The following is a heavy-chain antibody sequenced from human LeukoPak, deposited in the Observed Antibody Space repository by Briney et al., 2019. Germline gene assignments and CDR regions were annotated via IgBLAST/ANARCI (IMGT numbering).Heavy chain of an antibody. J-gene: IGHJ4*02. CDR2: ISSDGTNK. CDR1: GFTFRSHA. CDR3: ARVRPYGSGSYDADY. D-gene: IGHD3-10*01. V-gene: IGHV3-30-3*01. Sequence: GRSLRLSCVASGFTFRSHAMHWVRQAPGKGLEWVIVISSDGTNKYYADSVKGRFTVSRDNSKNTLYLQMNSLRDKDTAVYYCARVRPYGSGSYDADYWGQGTLVTVSA.